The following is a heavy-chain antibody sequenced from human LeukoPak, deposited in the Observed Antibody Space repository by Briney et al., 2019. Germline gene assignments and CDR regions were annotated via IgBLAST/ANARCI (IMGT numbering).Heavy chain of an antibody. D-gene: IGHD3/OR15-3a*01. CDR2: IYADGST. J-gene: IGHJ4*02. V-gene: IGHV3-53*01. Sequence: GSLRLSCAAPGFTVSSSYMSWVRQTPGKGLEWVSAIYADGSTYHADSVMGRFTTSRDNSRNTLYLQMNSLRADDTAVYYCAISLMWTGFFDYWGQGSLVSVSS. CDR3: AISLMWTGFFDY. CDR1: GFTVSSSY.